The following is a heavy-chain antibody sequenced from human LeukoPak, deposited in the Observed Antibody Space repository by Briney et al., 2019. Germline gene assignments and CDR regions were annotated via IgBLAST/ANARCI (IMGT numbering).Heavy chain of an antibody. D-gene: IGHD3-10*01. CDR1: GLTVSRKF. CDR3: ARASEFSYAFDI. CDR2: INTDGSST. V-gene: IGHV3-74*01. J-gene: IGHJ3*02. Sequence: GGSLRLSCVVSGLTVSRKFMNWVRQAPGKGLVWVSRINTDGSSTSYADSVKGRFIISRDNAKNTLYLQMNSLRAEDTAVYYCARASEFSYAFDIWGQGTMVTVSS.